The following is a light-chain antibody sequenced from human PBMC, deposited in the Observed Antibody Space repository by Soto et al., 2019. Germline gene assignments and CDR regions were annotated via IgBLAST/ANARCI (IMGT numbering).Light chain of an antibody. J-gene: IGLJ1*01. Sequence: QPVLTQSPSASASLGASVKLTCTLSSGHSSYAIAWHQQQPEKGPRYLMKLNSDGSHSKGDGIPDRFSGSSSGAERYLTISSLQSEDEADYYCPTWGTGIHVFGTGTKLTVL. CDR3: PTWGTGIHV. V-gene: IGLV4-69*01. CDR2: LNSDGSH. CDR1: SGHSSYA.